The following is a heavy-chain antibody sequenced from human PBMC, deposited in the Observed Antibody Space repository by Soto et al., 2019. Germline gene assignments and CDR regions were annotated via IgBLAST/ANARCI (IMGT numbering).Heavy chain of an antibody. CDR2: IFYSGTT. J-gene: IGHJ4*02. CDR3: ARHRPTLATYTL. Sequence: NPAEPLCLTCTVSGGSFINSDYYWGWIRQPKEKGLEWIGSIFYSGTTYYNPSHKSRVTISVDTSKNQFSLKLSSVTAADTAVYYCARHRPTLATYTLWGQGTLVTVSS. V-gene: IGHV4-39*01. CDR1: GGSFINSDYY. D-gene: IGHD4-4*01.